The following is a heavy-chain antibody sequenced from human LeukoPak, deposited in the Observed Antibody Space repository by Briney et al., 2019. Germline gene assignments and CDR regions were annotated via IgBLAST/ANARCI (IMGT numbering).Heavy chain of an antibody. V-gene: IGHV4-39*07. CDR1: GGSISSSSYY. CDR3: ARLTIMTTLYYYGMDV. CDR2: IYYSGST. J-gene: IGHJ6*02. Sequence: SETLSLTCTVSGGSISSSSYYWGWIRQPPGKGLEWIGSIYYSGSTYYNPSLKSRVTISVDTSKNQFSLKLSSVTAADTAVYYCARLTIMTTLYYYGMDVWGQGTTVTVSS. D-gene: IGHD3-16*01.